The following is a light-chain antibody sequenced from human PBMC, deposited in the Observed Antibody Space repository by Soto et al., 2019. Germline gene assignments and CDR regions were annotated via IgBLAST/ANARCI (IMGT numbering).Light chain of an antibody. Sequence: ENVLTQSPGTLSLSPGERATLSCRASQSVSSTYVAWYQQKPGQAPRLLFYGTSSRATGISDRFSGSGSGTDFTLTISRLEPEDFAVYYCHQYGSPPTFDQGTTVEVK. CDR1: QSVSSTY. CDR3: HQYGSPPT. J-gene: IGKJ1*01. CDR2: GTS. V-gene: IGKV3-20*01.